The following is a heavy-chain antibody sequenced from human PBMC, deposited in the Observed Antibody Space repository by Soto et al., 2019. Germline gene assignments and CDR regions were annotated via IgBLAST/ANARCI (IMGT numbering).Heavy chain of an antibody. CDR2: IYYSGST. D-gene: IGHD3-10*01. Sequence: QVQLQKSGPGLVKPSQTLSLTCTVSGGSISSGGYYWSWIRQHPGKGLEWIGYIYYSGSTYYNPSLKSRVTISVDTSKNQFSLKLSSVTAADTAVYYCAKSITMVRGTDSYYFDYWGQGTLVTVSS. CDR1: GGSISSGGYY. V-gene: IGHV4-31*03. CDR3: AKSITMVRGTDSYYFDY. J-gene: IGHJ4*02.